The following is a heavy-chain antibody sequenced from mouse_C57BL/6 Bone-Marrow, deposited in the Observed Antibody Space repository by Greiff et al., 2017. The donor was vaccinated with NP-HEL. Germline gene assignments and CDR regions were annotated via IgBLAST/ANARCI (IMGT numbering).Heavy chain of an antibody. CDR2: IYPGGGYT. V-gene: IGHV1-63*01. D-gene: IGHD1-1*01. CDR3: ARYFFFITTPYFDY. Sequence: QVQLQQSGAELVRPGTSVKMSCKASGYTFTNYWIGWAKQRPGHGLEWIGDIYPGGGYTNYNEKFKGKATLTADKSSSTAYMQLSSLTSEDSAIYYCARYFFFITTPYFDYWGQGTTLTVSS. J-gene: IGHJ2*01. CDR1: GYTFTNYW.